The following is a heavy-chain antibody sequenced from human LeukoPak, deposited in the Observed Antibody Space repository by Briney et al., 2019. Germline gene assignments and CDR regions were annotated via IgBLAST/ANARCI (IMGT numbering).Heavy chain of an antibody. CDR3: ASYGDFRFDY. Sequence: SETLSLTCAVSGGSISSGGYSWSWIRQPPGKGLEWIGYIYHSGSTYYNPSLKSRVTISVDRSKNQFSLKLSSVTAADTAVYYCASYGDFRFDYRGQGTLVTVSS. CDR2: IYHSGST. V-gene: IGHV4-30-2*01. D-gene: IGHD4-17*01. J-gene: IGHJ4*02. CDR1: GGSISSGGYS.